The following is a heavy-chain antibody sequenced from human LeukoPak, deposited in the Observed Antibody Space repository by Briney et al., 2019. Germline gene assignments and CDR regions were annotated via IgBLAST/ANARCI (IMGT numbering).Heavy chain of an antibody. D-gene: IGHD6-13*01. CDR1: GFTFSYHW. J-gene: IGHJ4*02. CDR3: AKDSYSKGDF. Sequence: GGSLGLSCAASGFTFSYHWMTWVRQAPGKGLEWVANIKNDGAVKNYVDSVKGRFTISRDNAKNSLYLQMNSLRAEDTAVYYCAKDSYSKGDFWGQGVLVTFSS. CDR2: IKNDGAVK. V-gene: IGHV3-7*01.